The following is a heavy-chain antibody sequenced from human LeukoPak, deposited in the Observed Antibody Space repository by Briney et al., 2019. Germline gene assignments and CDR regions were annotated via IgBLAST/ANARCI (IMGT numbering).Heavy chain of an antibody. CDR2: IYSSGTT. Sequence: SSETLSLICTVSGGSINTYYWSWIRQPPGKGLEFIGYIYSSGTTDYNPSLKSRVVISIDTSGSQFSLKMTSVTAADTAVYYCARRGTPYYYYYMDVWGKGTTVTVSS. D-gene: IGHD3-16*01. CDR1: GGSINTYY. J-gene: IGHJ6*03. V-gene: IGHV4-59*08. CDR3: ARRGTPYYYYYMDV.